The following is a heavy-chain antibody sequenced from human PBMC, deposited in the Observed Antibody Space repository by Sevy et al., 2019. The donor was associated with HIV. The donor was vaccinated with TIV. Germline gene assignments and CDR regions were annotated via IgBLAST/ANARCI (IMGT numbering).Heavy chain of an antibody. CDR3: TRAWYYYDSSDNDAFDI. CDR2: IRSKAYGGTT. D-gene: IGHD3-22*01. J-gene: IGHJ3*02. Sequence: GGSLRLSCTASGFTFGDYAMSWFRQAPGKGLEWVGFIRSKAYGGTTEYAASVKGRFTISRDDSKSIAYLQMNSLKTEDTAVYYCTRAWYYYDSSDNDAFDIWGQGTMVTVSS. V-gene: IGHV3-49*03. CDR1: GFTFGDYA.